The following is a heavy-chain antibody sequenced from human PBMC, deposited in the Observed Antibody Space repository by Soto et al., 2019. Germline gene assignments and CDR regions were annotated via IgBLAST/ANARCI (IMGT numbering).Heavy chain of an antibody. V-gene: IGHV4-4*02. J-gene: IGHJ5*02. CDR2: ISHSGST. CDR3: AGHYGDYRGWFDP. D-gene: IGHD4-17*01. CDR1: GGSISSSNW. Sequence: QVQLQESGPGLVKPSGTLSLTCAVSGGSISSSNWWSWVRQPPGKGLEWIGEISHSGSTSYNPSLKSRVTISVDKSKNQFSLKLSSVTAADTAVYYCAGHYGDYRGWFDPWGQGTLVTVSS.